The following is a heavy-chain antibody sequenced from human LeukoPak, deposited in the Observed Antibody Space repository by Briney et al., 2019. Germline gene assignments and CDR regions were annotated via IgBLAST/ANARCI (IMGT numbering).Heavy chain of an antibody. CDR3: ARTGAALNPNY. D-gene: IGHD6-6*01. J-gene: IGHJ4*02. V-gene: IGHV1-8*02. CDR2: MNPNSGNT. Sequence: GASVKVSCKASGYTFTSYYMHWVRQAPGQGFEWMGWMNPNSGNTGYAQKFQGRVTMTRNTSISTAYMELSSLRSEDTAVYYCARTGAALNPNYWGQGTLVTVSS. CDR1: GYTFTSYY.